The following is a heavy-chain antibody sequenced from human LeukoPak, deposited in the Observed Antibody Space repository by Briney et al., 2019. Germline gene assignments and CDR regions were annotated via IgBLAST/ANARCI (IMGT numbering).Heavy chain of an antibody. CDR3: AREGSSRGYFDY. CDR1: GYTFTSYD. D-gene: IGHD6-13*01. Sequence: ASVKVSCKASGYTFTSYDINWLRQATGQGLEWMGWMNPNSGNTNYAQKLQGRVTMTTDTSTSTAYMELRSLRSDDTAVYYCAREGSSRGYFDYWGQGTLVTVSS. J-gene: IGHJ4*02. CDR2: MNPNSGNT. V-gene: IGHV1-18*01.